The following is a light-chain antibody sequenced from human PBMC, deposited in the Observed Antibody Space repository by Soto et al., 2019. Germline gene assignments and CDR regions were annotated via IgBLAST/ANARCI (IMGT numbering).Light chain of an antibody. V-gene: IGKV1-39*01. Sequence: IEMSQSPSSLPASVGDRVTITCRASQSISSYLNWYQQKPGKAPKLLIYAASSLQSGVPSRFSGSGSGTDFTLTINSLQPEDFATYYCQQDDSCPITFGQGTRLEIK. CDR3: QQDDSCPIT. J-gene: IGKJ5*01. CDR1: QSISSY. CDR2: AAS.